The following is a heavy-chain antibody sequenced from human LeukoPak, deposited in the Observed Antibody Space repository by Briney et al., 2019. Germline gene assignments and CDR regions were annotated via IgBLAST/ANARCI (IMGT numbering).Heavy chain of an antibody. CDR1: GGSISTSNYY. CDR3: ARDGYSYGPIDY. J-gene: IGHJ4*02. Sequence: SETLSLTCTVSGGSISTSNYYWGWIRQPPGKGLEWIGNIFYSGSTYYGPSLKSRVTISVDTSKNQFSLKLSSVTAADTAVYYCARDGYSYGPIDYWGQGTLVTVSS. D-gene: IGHD5-18*01. CDR2: IFYSGST. V-gene: IGHV4-39*07.